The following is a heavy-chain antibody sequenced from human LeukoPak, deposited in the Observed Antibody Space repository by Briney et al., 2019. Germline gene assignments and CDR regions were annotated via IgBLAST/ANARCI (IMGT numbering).Heavy chain of an antibody. Sequence: PSETLSLTCTVSGGSISSSGYFWGWIRQPPGKGLEWMGNIYYSGSTYFNPSLESRVTISIDTSKNQFSLNLSSVTAADTAVYYCARGQGAARDFDYWGQGTLVTVSS. CDR2: IYYSGST. D-gene: IGHD2-15*01. CDR3: ARGQGAARDFDY. CDR1: GGSISSSGYF. J-gene: IGHJ4*02. V-gene: IGHV4-39*07.